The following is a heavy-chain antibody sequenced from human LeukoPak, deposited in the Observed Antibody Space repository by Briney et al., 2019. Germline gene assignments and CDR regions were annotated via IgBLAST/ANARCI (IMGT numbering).Heavy chain of an antibody. V-gene: IGHV1-2*02. CDR1: GYTFTGYY. J-gene: IGHJ4*02. Sequence: GASVKVSCKASGYTFTGYYMHWVRQAPGQELEWMGWINPNSGGTNYAQKFQDRVTMIRDQSISTAYMELSRLRSDDTAVYYCARPGYCSSTSCYTKYNFNWGQGTLVTVSS. CDR3: ARPGYCSSTSCYTKYNFN. D-gene: IGHD2-2*02. CDR2: INPNSGGT.